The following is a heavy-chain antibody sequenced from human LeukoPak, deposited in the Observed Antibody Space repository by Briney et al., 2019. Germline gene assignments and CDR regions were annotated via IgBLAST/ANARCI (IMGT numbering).Heavy chain of an antibody. CDR2: IYYSGAT. D-gene: IGHD3-10*01. CDR1: GGSISSSGYY. V-gene: IGHV4-39*07. Sequence: AETLFLTCTVSGGSISSSGYYWSWIRQPPWKGLEWLGEIYYSGATNYNPSLKGRVTIPIDKSNNQFSLKLSSVTAADTAVYYCATGLLWVGQLLGFDYWGQGTLVTVSS. J-gene: IGHJ4*02. CDR3: ATGLLWVGQLLGFDY.